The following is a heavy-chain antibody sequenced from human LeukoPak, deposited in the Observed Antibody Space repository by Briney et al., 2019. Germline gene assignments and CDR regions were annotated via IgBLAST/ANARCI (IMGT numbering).Heavy chain of an antibody. V-gene: IGHV4-38-2*01. Sequence: PSETLSLTCAVSGYSISSGYYWGWIRQPPGKGLEWIGSIYHSGSTYYNPSLKSRVTISVDPSKNQFSLKLSSVTAADTAVYYCARPYSGSYGAFDIWGQGTMVTVSS. J-gene: IGHJ3*02. CDR2: IYHSGST. D-gene: IGHD1-26*01. CDR3: ARPYSGSYGAFDI. CDR1: GYSISSGYY.